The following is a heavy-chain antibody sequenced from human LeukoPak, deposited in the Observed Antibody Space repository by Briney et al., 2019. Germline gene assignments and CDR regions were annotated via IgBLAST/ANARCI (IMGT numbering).Heavy chain of an antibody. CDR3: ARDRVTTVTLPFPGPTDY. CDR2: ISAYNGNT. CDR1: GYTFTSYG. V-gene: IGHV1-18*01. D-gene: IGHD4-17*01. J-gene: IGHJ4*02. Sequence: GASVKVSCKASGYTFTSYGISWVRQAPGQGLEWMGWISAYNGNTNYAQKLQGRVTMTTDTSTSTAYMELRSLRSDDTAVYYCARDRVTTVTLPFPGPTDYWGQGTLVTVSS.